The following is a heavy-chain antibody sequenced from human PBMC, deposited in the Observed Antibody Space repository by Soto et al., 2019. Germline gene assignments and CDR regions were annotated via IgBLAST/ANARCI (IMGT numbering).Heavy chain of an antibody. J-gene: IGHJ6*03. CDR1: GFTFSDYY. CDR2: ISSSGSTI. CDR3: ARDHYDYIWGSYPNYYYMDV. D-gene: IGHD3-16*01. V-gene: IGHV3-11*01. Sequence: GGSLRLSCAASGFTFSDYYMSWIRQAPGKGLEWVSYISSSGSTIYYADSVKGRFTISRDNAKNSLYLQMNSLRAEDTAVYYCARDHYDYIWGSYPNYYYMDVWGKGTTVTVSS.